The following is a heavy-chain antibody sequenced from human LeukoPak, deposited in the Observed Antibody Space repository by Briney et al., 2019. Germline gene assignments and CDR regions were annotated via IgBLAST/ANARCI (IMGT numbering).Heavy chain of an antibody. CDR3: ASGYYGSGSYFLDF. V-gene: IGHV3-48*03. CDR1: GFAFSDYE. CDR2: ISSSGSII. J-gene: IGHJ4*02. Sequence: PGGSLRLSCASSGFAFSDYEMNWVRQAPGKGLEWVSYISSSGSIIYYADSVKGRFTISRDNAKNSLYLQMNSLRAEDTAVYYCASGYYGSGSYFLDFWGQGTLVTVSS. D-gene: IGHD3-10*01.